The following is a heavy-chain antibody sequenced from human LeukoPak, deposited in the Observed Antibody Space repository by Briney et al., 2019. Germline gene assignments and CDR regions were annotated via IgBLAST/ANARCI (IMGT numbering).Heavy chain of an antibody. CDR3: ARREPPQQWLVRFDP. D-gene: IGHD6-19*01. CDR1: GGTFSSYA. V-gene: IGHV1-69*13. Sequence: GASVKVSCKASGGTFSSYAISWVRQAPGQGLEWMRGIIPIFGTANYAQKFQGRVTITADESTSTAYMELSNLRSEDTAVYYCARREPPQQWLVRFDPWGQGTLVTVSS. CDR2: IIPIFGTA. J-gene: IGHJ5*02.